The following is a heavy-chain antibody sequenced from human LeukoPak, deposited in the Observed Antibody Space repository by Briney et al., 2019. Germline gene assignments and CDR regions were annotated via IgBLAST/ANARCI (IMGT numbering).Heavy chain of an antibody. Sequence: GESLKISCKGSGYSFTTYWIGWVRQMPGKGLEWMGIIYPGDSDTRYSPSSQGQVTISADKSISTAYLQWSSLKASDTAMYYCARRRGYSSSWYPDAFDIWGQGTMVTVSS. CDR3: ARRRGYSSSWYPDAFDI. CDR2: IYPGDSDT. J-gene: IGHJ3*02. D-gene: IGHD6-13*01. CDR1: GYSFTTYW. V-gene: IGHV5-51*01.